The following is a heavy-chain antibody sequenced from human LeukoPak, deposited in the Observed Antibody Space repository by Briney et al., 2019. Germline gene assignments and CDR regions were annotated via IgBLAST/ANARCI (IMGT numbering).Heavy chain of an antibody. D-gene: IGHD2-15*01. CDR1: GFTFDDYV. CDR2: ISWNSGTI. Sequence: PGGSLRLSCVASGFTFDDYVMNWVRQAPGKGLEWVSGISWNSGTIGYADSVKGRFTISRDNAKNSLYLQMNSLRAEDTALYYCVKGAAYHLGDAFDIWGQGTMVTVSS. J-gene: IGHJ3*02. CDR3: VKGAAYHLGDAFDI. V-gene: IGHV3-9*01.